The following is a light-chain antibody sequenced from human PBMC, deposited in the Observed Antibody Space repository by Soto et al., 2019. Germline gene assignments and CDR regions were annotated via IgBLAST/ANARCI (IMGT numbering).Light chain of an antibody. V-gene: IGKV3-20*01. J-gene: IGKJ1*01. CDR2: DAS. CDR1: QSVSSSS. Sequence: EIVLTQSPGTLSLSPGERATLSCRASQSVSSSSLAWYQHKPGQAPRLLMYDASSTATGIPDRFRGSGSGTDLTLTISRLEPEDFAVYYCHQYHSSTGTFGQGTRVEIQ. CDR3: HQYHSSTGT.